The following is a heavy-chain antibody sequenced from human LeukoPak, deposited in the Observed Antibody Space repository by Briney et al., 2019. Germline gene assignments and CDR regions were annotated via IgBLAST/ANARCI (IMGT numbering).Heavy chain of an antibody. J-gene: IGHJ3*02. D-gene: IGHD4-11*01. CDR3: AKDRVTTEDAFDI. CDR2: ISGSGGST. V-gene: IGHV3-23*01. Sequence: AGSLRLSCAASGFTFSSYAMSWVRQAPGKGLEWVSAISGSGGSTYYADSVKGRFTISRDNSKNTLYLQINSLRAEDTAVYYCAKDRVTTEDAFDIWGQGTMVTVSS. CDR1: GFTFSSYA.